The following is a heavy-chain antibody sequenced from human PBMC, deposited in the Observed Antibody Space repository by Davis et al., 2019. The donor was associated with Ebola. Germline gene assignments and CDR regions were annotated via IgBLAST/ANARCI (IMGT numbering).Heavy chain of an antibody. D-gene: IGHD2-21*02. CDR3: ARGRDYAFDI. J-gene: IGHJ3*02. CDR1: GFTFSCSS. Sequence: GESLKISCAASGFTFSCSSMNWVRRAPGKGLEWVSHISGGTGTIEYADSVKGRFTMSRDNAKNSLYLQMNSLRDEDTAVYYCARGRDYAFDIWGQGTMVTVSS. CDR2: ISGGTGTI. V-gene: IGHV3-48*02.